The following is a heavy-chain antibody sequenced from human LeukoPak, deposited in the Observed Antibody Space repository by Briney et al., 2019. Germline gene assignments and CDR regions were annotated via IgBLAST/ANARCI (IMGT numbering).Heavy chain of an antibody. Sequence: SETLSLTCTVSGDSMTNYYWNWIRQPPGKGLEWIGYIHHSGTTNYNPSLKSRLTMSVDTSKNQFSLKLTSVSAADTAMYFCARDAGAGPYGLDVWGQGTTVTVSS. CDR3: ARDAGAGPYGLDV. CDR2: IHHSGTT. CDR1: GDSMTNYY. V-gene: IGHV4-59*01. J-gene: IGHJ6*02. D-gene: IGHD1-26*01.